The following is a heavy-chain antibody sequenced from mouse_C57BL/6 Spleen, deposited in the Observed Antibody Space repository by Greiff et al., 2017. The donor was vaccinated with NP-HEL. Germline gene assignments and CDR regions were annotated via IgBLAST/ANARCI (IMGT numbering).Heavy chain of an antibody. J-gene: IGHJ2*01. Sequence: VQLQQSGAELVRPGASVKLSCTASGFNIKDYYMHWVKQRPEQGLEWIGWIDPENGDTEYASKFQGKATITADTSSNTAYLQLSSLTSEDTAVYYCTTGGSLYFDYWGQGTTLTVSS. CDR3: TTGGSLYFDY. CDR1: GFNIKDYY. CDR2: IDPENGDT. V-gene: IGHV14-4*01.